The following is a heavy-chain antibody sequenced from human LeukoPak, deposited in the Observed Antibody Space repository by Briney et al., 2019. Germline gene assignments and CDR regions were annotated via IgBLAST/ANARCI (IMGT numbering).Heavy chain of an antibody. CDR3: AELGITMIGGV. J-gene: IGHJ6*04. V-gene: IGHV3-11*04. Sequence: GGSLRLSCAASGFTFSDYYMSWVREAPGKGLECVSYISSSGSTIYYADSVKGRFTISRDNAKNSLYLQMNSLRAEDTAVYYCAELGITMIGGVWGKGTTVTISS. CDR2: ISSSGSTI. CDR1: GFTFSDYY. D-gene: IGHD3-10*02.